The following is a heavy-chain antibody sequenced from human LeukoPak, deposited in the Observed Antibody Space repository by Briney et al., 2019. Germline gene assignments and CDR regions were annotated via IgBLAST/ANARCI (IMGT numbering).Heavy chain of an antibody. Sequence: GASVKVSCKASGYTFTGYYMHWVRQPPGQGLEWMGWINPNSGGTNYAQKFQGRVTMTRDTSISTAYMELSRLRSDDTAVYYCARVSSRDILTGYYTFYMHVWGKGTTVTVSS. V-gene: IGHV1-2*02. CDR2: INPNSGGT. CDR1: GYTFTGYY. J-gene: IGHJ6*03. CDR3: ARVSSRDILTGYYTFYMHV. D-gene: IGHD3-9*01.